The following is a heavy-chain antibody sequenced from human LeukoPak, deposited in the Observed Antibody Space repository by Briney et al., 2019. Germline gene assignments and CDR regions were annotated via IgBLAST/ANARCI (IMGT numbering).Heavy chain of an antibody. CDR1: GFSFPIYW. J-gene: IGHJ4*02. Sequence: GESLKISCKTSGFSFPIYWIGWVRQMPGKGLEWMGIIYPRDSDTRYSPSFQGRVTISADKSISTAYLQWSSLKASDTAMYYCARKMYSSGWYFDYWGQGTLVTVSS. CDR3: ARKMYSSGWYFDY. D-gene: IGHD6-19*01. CDR2: IYPRDSDT. V-gene: IGHV5-51*01.